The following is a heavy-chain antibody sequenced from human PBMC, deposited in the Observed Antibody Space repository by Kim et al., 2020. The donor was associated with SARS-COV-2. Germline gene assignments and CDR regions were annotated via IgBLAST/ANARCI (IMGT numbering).Heavy chain of an antibody. CDR2: IKSKTDGGTT. J-gene: IGHJ3*02. CDR3: TTGRDGVVNDAFDI. CDR1: GFSCSDAW. V-gene: IGHV3-15*01. Sequence: GGSLRLSCAASGFSCSDAWLSWVRQAPGKGLEWVGRIKSKTDGGTTNYAAPVKGRFTISRDASKNTLYLQMNSLKTEDTAVYYCTTGRDGVVNDAFDILGQGTMVTVSS. D-gene: IGHD3-3*01.